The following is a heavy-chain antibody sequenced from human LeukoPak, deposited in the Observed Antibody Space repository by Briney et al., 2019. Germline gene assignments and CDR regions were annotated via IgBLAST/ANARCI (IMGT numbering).Heavy chain of an antibody. J-gene: IGHJ6*02. D-gene: IGHD3-22*01. CDR2: IYYSGST. V-gene: IGHV4-31*03. CDR1: GGSISSGGYY. CDR3: AGLIVVKNTSHGTGYYYYYGMDV. Sequence: PSETLSLTCTVSGGSISSGGYYWSWIRQHPGKGLEWIGYIYYSGSTYYNPSLKSRVTISVDTSKNQFSLKLSSVTAADTAVYYCAGLIVVKNTSHGTGYYYYYGMDVWGQGTTVTVSS.